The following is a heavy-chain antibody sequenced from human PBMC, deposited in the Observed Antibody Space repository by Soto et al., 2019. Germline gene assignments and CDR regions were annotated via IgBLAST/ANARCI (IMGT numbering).Heavy chain of an antibody. CDR2: IYYTQST. J-gene: IGHJ4*02. D-gene: IGHD2-8*01. Sequence: PSETQPLTCAFSGGSISTYYWVCIRQPTGKALERIGSIYYTQSTYYNPSLKSRVIISVDTSKNQLSLIPIAFTAADTAVYYCAKHMVPSFAYFDSWGQGTLVTVSS. CDR3: AKHMVPSFAYFDS. CDR1: GGSISTYY. V-gene: IGHV4-39*01.